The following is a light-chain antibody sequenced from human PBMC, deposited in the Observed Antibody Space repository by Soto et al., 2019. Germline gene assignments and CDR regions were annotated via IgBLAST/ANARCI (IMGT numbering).Light chain of an antibody. CDR1: QSISTY. Sequence: VQMTHSPSSLAASVGDGGTITLRASQSISTYLNRYQQKPGIAPNLLIFAASTLQSGVTSRFSGSGSGTDFTLTISSLQPEDFATYYCQQLNSYPLTFGGGTKVDNK. V-gene: IGKV1-39*01. CDR2: AAS. CDR3: QQLNSYPLT. J-gene: IGKJ4*01.